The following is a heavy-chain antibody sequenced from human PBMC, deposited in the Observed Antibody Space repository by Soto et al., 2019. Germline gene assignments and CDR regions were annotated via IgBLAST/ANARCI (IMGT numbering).Heavy chain of an antibody. Sequence: GGSLRLSCAASGFTFSDYYMSWIRQAPGKGLEWVSYISSSGSTIYYADSVKGRFTISRDNAKNSLYLQMNSLRAEDTAVYYCARDPIYYAQYYFDYWVQGTLVTVSS. D-gene: IGHD3-10*01. J-gene: IGHJ4*02. CDR1: GFTFSDYY. CDR3: ARDPIYYAQYYFDY. CDR2: ISSSGSTI. V-gene: IGHV3-11*01.